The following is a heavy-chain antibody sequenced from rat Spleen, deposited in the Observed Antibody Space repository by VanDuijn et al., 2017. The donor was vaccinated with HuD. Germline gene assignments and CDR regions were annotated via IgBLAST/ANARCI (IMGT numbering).Heavy chain of an antibody. Sequence: EVQLVESGGGLVQPGRSLKLSCVASGFTFNNYWMTWIRQAPGKGLEWVASITNTGGSTYYPDSGKGRFTISRDNAKSTLYLQMNSLRSEDTATYYCTRGDYWGQGVMVTVSS. J-gene: IGHJ2*01. CDR3: TRGDY. V-gene: IGHV5-31*01. CDR2: ITNTGGST. CDR1: GFTFNNYW.